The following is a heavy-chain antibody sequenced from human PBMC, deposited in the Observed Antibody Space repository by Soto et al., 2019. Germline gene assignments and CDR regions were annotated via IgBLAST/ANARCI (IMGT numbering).Heavy chain of an antibody. CDR2: IIPVFGTT. CDR3: AIEVWGRGGYYLDS. J-gene: IGHJ4*02. D-gene: IGHD7-27*01. Sequence: QVHVVQSGAEVKKPGSSVKVTCKAFGGTFNSFGINWVRQAPGQGLEWMGGIIPVFGTTKYAQKFRDRVTLVAERSTSTSYMEVSSLASYDPAVYYCAIEVWGRGGYYLDSWGQGTLVTVSS. V-gene: IGHV1-69*01. CDR1: GGTFNSFG.